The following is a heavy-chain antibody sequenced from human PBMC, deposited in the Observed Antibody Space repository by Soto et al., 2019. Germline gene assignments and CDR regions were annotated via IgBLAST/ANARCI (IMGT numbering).Heavy chain of an antibody. J-gene: IGHJ4*02. D-gene: IGHD1-26*01. V-gene: IGHV3-23*01. Sequence: PGGSLRLSFAASGFTFSSYAMSWVRQAPGKGLEWVSAISGSGGSTYYADSVKGRFTISRDNSKNTLYLQMNSLRAEDTAVYYCAKPHFGSYYVHDYWGQGTLVTVSS. CDR1: GFTFSSYA. CDR2: ISGSGGST. CDR3: AKPHFGSYYVHDY.